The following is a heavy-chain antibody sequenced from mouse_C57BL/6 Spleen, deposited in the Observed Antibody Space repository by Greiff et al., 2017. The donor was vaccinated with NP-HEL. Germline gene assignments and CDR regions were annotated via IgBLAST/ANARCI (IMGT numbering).Heavy chain of an antibody. J-gene: IGHJ3*01. Sequence: EVKLVESGGGLVKPGGSLKLSCAASGFTFSSYAMSWVRQTPEKRLEWVATISDGGSYTYYPDNVKGRFTISRDNAKNNLYLQMSHLKSEDTAMYYCARDIDRGFAYWGQGTLVTVSA. CDR3: ARDIDRGFAY. CDR1: GFTFSSYA. CDR2: ISDGGSYT. D-gene: IGHD2-14*01. V-gene: IGHV5-4*01.